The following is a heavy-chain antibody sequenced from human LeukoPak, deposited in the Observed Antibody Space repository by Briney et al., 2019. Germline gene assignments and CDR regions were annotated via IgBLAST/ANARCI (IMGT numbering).Heavy chain of an antibody. CDR1: GFTVSSNY. D-gene: IGHD2-21*02. J-gene: IGHJ6*02. CDR3: GKSVVVTASNYYYYGMDV. Sequence: GGSLRLSRAASGFTVSSNYMSWVRQAPGKGLEWVSVIYSGGSTYYADSVKGRFTISRDNSKNSLYLQMNSLRVEDTAVYYCGKSVVVTASNYYYYGMDVWGQGTTVTVSS. V-gene: IGHV3-66*01. CDR2: IYSGGST.